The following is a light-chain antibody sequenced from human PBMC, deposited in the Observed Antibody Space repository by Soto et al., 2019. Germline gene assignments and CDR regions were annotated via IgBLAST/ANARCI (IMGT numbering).Light chain of an antibody. Sequence: EIVMTQSPATLSVSPGERATLSFSASQSVSSYLAWYQQKPGQAPRLLIYDASNRATGIPARFSGSGSGTDFTLTISRLEPEDFAVYYCQQYGSSPTWTFGQGTKVDIK. J-gene: IGKJ1*01. CDR2: DAS. V-gene: IGKV3-20*01. CDR3: QQYGSSPTWT. CDR1: QSVSSY.